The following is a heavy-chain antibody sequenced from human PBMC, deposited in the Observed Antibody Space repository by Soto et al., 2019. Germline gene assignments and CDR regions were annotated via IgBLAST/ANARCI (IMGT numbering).Heavy chain of an antibody. D-gene: IGHD3-3*01. CDR3: ARDYYDFWSGYFS. CDR1: GFTFSSNS. CDR2: ISSSSSYI. Sequence: EVQLVESGGSLVKPGGSLRLSCAASGFTFSSNSMNWVRQAPWKGLEWVSSISSSSSYIYYADSVKGRFTISRDNAKNSLYLQMKSLRAEDTTVYYCARDYYDFWSGYFSWGQGTLVTVSS. V-gene: IGHV3-21*01. J-gene: IGHJ5*02.